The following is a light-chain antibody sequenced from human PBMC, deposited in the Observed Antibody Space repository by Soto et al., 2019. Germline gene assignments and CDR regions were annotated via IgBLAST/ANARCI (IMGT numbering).Light chain of an antibody. V-gene: IGLV2-14*01. CDR2: DAS. Sequence: QSALTQPASVSGSPGQSITISCTGTSSDVGGYNYVSWYQQHPGKAPKLMIYDASNRPSGVSNRFSGSKSGNTASLTISGLQAEDAADYYCSSYTSSSTVVFGGGTKLTVL. CDR1: SSDVGGYNY. CDR3: SSYTSSSTVV. J-gene: IGLJ2*01.